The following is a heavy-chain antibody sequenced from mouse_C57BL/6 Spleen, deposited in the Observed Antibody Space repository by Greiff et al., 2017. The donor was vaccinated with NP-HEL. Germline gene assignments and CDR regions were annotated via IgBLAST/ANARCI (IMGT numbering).Heavy chain of an antibody. V-gene: IGHV5-17*01. Sequence: EVQLVESGGGLVKPGGSLKLSCAASGFTFSDYGMHWVRQAPEKGLEWVAYISSGSSTIYYADTVKGRFTISRDNAKNTLFLQMTSLRSEDTAMYYCARGDSNYEGYAMDYWGQGTSVTVSS. CDR1: GFTFSDYG. CDR2: ISSGSSTI. J-gene: IGHJ4*01. CDR3: ARGDSNYEGYAMDY. D-gene: IGHD2-5*01.